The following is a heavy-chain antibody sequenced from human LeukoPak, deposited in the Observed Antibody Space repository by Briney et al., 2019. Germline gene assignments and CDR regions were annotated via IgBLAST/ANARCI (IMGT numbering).Heavy chain of an antibody. Sequence: PGGSLRLSCAASGFTFSSYAMSWVRQAPGKGLEWVSGITTSGGNTYYADSVKGRFTIFRDNSKNTLYVQMNSLRAEDTAMYYCAKELGFCNGYSSPNNWFDPWGQGTLVTVTS. J-gene: IGHJ5*02. D-gene: IGHD3-3*01. CDR3: AKELGFCNGYSSPNNWFDP. V-gene: IGHV3-23*01. CDR1: GFTFSSYA. CDR2: ITTSGGNT.